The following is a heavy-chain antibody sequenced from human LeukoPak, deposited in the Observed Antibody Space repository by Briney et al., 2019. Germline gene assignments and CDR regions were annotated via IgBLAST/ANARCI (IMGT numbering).Heavy chain of an antibody. Sequence: PGGSLRLSCAASGFTFSSYTMSWVRQAPGKGLEWVSAISGSGGSTYYADSVKGRFTISRDNAKNSLYLQMDSLTAEDMAVYYCARASSSWYFFDYWGQGTLVTVSS. CDR2: ISGSGGST. CDR3: ARASSSWYFFDY. V-gene: IGHV3-23*01. D-gene: IGHD6-13*01. J-gene: IGHJ4*02. CDR1: GFTFSSYT.